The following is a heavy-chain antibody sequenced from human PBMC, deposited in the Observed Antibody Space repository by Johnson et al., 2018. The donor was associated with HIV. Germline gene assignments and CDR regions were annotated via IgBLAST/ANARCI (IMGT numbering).Heavy chain of an antibody. J-gene: IGHJ3*02. Sequence: QVQLVESWGGVVQPGRSLRLSCAASGFTLSSHGMHWVRQAPGKGLEWVAVLDYDGSKKYYGDSVKGRFTISRDTSTNTLYLQMNSLRAEDTAVYYCAKCIWGSSLIDVFDIWGQGTRVTVSS. V-gene: IGHV3-33*06. D-gene: IGHD6-13*01. CDR2: LDYDGSKK. CDR1: GFTLSSHG. CDR3: AKCIWGSSLIDVFDI.